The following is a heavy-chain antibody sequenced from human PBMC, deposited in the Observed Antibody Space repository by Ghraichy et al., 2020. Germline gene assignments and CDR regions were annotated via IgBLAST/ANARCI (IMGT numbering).Heavy chain of an antibody. J-gene: IGHJ4*02. CDR2: IKQDGSEK. Sequence: GESLNISCAASGFTFSSYWMSWVRQAPGKGLEWVANIKQDGSEKYYVDSVKGRFTISRDNAKNSLYLQMNSLRAEDTAVYYCARDYLGLQFDYWGQGTLVTVSS. D-gene: IGHD5-24*01. CDR3: ARDYLGLQFDY. CDR1: GFTFSSYW. V-gene: IGHV3-7*03.